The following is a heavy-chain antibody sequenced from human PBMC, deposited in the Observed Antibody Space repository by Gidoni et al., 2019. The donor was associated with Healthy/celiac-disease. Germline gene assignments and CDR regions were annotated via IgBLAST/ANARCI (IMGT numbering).Heavy chain of an antibody. CDR2: IYYSGST. CDR3: ARTYTVTYGDWFDP. V-gene: IGHV4-61*01. D-gene: IGHD4-17*01. CDR1: GGSVSSGSYY. J-gene: IGHJ5*02. Sequence: QVQLQESGPGLVKPSETLSLTCTVSGGSVSSGSYYWSWIRQPPGKGLEWIGYIYYSGSTNYSPSLKSRVTISVDTSKNQFSLKLSSVTAADTAVYYCARTYTVTYGDWFDPWGQGTLVTVSS.